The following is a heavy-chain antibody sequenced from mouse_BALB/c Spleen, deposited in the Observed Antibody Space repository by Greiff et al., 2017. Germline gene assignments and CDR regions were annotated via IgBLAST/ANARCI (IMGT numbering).Heavy chain of an antibody. J-gene: IGHJ1*01. CDR3: ARLITTVASYWYFDV. V-gene: IGHV1-69*02. CDR1: GYTFTSYW. Sequence: VQLQQPGAELVKPGASVKLSCKASGYTFTSYWMHWVKQRPGQGLEWIGEIDPSDSYTNYNQKFKGKATLTVDKSSSTAYMQLSSLTSEDSAVYYCARLITTVASYWYFDVWGAGTTVTVSS. D-gene: IGHD1-1*01. CDR2: IDPSDSYT.